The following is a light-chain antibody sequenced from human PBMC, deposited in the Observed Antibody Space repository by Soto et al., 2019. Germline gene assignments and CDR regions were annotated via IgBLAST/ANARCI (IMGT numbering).Light chain of an antibody. CDR3: CSHAGSYNLYV. CDR2: GVS. Sequence: QSVLTQPRSVSGSPGQSVTISCTGTSSDFGGYNYVSWYQQRPGIVPKLIIYGVSKRPSGVPDRFSGSKSGNTASLTISGLQAEDEADYYCCSHAGSYNLYVFGTGTKVTVL. CDR1: SSDFGGYNY. J-gene: IGLJ1*01. V-gene: IGLV2-11*01.